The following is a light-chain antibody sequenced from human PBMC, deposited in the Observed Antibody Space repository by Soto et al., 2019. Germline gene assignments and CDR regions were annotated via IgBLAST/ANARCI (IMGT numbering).Light chain of an antibody. CDR1: QSLNGR. Sequence: DIPMTQSPSTLSASMGARVTITCRASQSLNGRLAWYQQKPGRPPKLLIYDVSFLESGVPSRFSGSGSGTDFNLTISSLRPDDFATFYCQQYKVYPYTFGQGTRLDIQ. J-gene: IGKJ2*01. CDR3: QQYKVYPYT. V-gene: IGKV1-5*01. CDR2: DVS.